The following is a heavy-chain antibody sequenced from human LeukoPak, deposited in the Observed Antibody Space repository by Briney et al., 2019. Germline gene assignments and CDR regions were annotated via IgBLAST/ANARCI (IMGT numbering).Heavy chain of an antibody. V-gene: IGHV4-39*07. CDR1: GGSISSISYY. J-gene: IGHJ5*02. CDR3: ARDPIVVVPAAILSWFDP. Sequence: SETLSLTCIVSGGSISSISYYWGWIRQPPGKGLEWIGSIDYSGTTYYNPSLKSRVTISVDTSKNQFSLKLSSVTAADTAVYYCARDPIVVVPAAILSWFDPWGQGTLVTVSS. CDR2: IDYSGTT. D-gene: IGHD2-2*01.